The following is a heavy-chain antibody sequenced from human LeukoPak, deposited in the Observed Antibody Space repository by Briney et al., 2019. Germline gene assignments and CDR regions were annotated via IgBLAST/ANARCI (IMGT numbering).Heavy chain of an antibody. Sequence: GGSLRLSCAASGFTFSSYAMHWVRQAPGKGLEWVAVISYDGSNKYYADSVKGRFTISRDNSKNTLYLQMNSLRAEDTAVYYCAKAGSSHDAFDIWGQGTMVTVSS. CDR2: ISYDGSNK. J-gene: IGHJ3*02. V-gene: IGHV3-30-3*01. CDR1: GFTFSSYA. D-gene: IGHD6-19*01. CDR3: AKAGSSHDAFDI.